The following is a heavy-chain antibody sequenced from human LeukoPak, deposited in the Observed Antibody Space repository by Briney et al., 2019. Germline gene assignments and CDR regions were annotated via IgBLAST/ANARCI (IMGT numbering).Heavy chain of an antibody. CDR3: ARDRQWLENDY. CDR1: GDSISGYY. J-gene: IGHJ4*02. CDR2: VYSSGST. D-gene: IGHD6-19*01. Sequence: SETLSLTCTVSGDSISGYYWSWIRQPAGKGLEWIGRVYSSGSTNYNPSLKSRVTMSVDTSKNQFSLTLNPVTAADTAVYYCARDRQWLENDYWGQGTLVTVSS. V-gene: IGHV4-4*07.